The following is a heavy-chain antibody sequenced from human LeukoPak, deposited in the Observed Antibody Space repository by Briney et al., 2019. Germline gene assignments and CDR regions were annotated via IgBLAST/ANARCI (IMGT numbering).Heavy chain of an antibody. CDR2: IYGGGTT. J-gene: IGHJ4*02. D-gene: IGHD3-10*01. Sequence: GGSLRLSCAASGLTVSNSYMNWVRQAPGKVLEWVSAIYGGGTTYYADSVKGRFTISRDNSKNTLYLQMNSLRAEDTAVYYCAKDSGAVDYWGQGTLVTVSS. CDR3: AKDSGAVDY. V-gene: IGHV3-66*01. CDR1: GLTVSNSY.